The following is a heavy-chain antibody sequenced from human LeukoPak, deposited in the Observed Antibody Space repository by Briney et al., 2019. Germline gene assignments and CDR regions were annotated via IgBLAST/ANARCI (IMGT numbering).Heavy chain of an antibody. D-gene: IGHD2-21*02. J-gene: IGHJ4*02. V-gene: IGHV3-23*01. CDR1: GFTFSSFA. Sequence: GGSLRLSCAASGFTFSSFAIIWVRQAPGKGLEWISGISGSGYTTYYADSVRGRFSISRDNSRNTLSLQMSSLRAEDTAVYYCAKARSLTCGGDCYQIDYWGQGTLVIVSS. CDR2: ISGSGYTT. CDR3: AKARSLTCGGDCYQIDY.